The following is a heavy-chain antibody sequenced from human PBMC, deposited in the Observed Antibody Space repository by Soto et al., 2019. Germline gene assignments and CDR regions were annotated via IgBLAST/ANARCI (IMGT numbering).Heavy chain of an antibody. Sequence: PSETLSLTCGVSGDSISSSKWWTWVRQTPGNGLEWIGKIDHNGVANYNPSLEGRVTISKDISKNQISLKVTSVTAADSAVYYGERMNRDYYYYGMDVWGQGATVTVSS. CDR1: GDSISSSKW. V-gene: IGHV4-4*02. CDR3: ERMNRDYYYYGMDV. CDR2: IDHNGVA. J-gene: IGHJ6*02.